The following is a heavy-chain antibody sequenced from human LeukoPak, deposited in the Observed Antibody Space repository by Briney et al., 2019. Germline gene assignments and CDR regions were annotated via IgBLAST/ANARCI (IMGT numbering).Heavy chain of an antibody. CDR2: IYYSGST. Sequence: KPSETLSLTCTVSGGSISSSSYYWGWIRQPPGKGLEWIGSIYYSGSTYYNPSLKSRVTISVDTSKNQFSLKLSSVTAADMAVYYCASLTTVTTDYYYYYMDVWGKGTTVTVSS. J-gene: IGHJ6*03. CDR1: GGSISSSSYY. CDR3: ASLTTVTTDYYYYYMDV. D-gene: IGHD4-17*01. V-gene: IGHV4-39*07.